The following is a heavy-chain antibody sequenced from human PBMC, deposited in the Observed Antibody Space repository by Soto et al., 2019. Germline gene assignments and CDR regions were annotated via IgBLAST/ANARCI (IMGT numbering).Heavy chain of an antibody. CDR1: GFTFSIYG. CDR2: ISHDGSDK. CDR3: ARDSILTGRSDY. D-gene: IGHD3-9*01. Sequence: PGGSLRLSCAASGFTFSIYGVHWVRQAPGKGLEWVAVISHDGSDKYYAESVKGRFAISRDNSKNTLYLQMNSLRAEDTAVYYCARDSILTGRSDYWGQGTLVTVSS. J-gene: IGHJ4*02. V-gene: IGHV3-30*09.